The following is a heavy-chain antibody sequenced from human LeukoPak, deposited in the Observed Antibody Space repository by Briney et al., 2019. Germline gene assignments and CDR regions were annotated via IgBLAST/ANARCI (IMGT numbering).Heavy chain of an antibody. CDR2: ISGSGDST. CDR1: GFTFSNYA. CDR3: AKVPYSDYGSGRPPFMDA. D-gene: IGHD3-10*01. Sequence: PGGSLRLSCAASGFTFSNYAMSWVRQAPGKGLEWVSTISGSGDSTYYADSVKGRLTISRDNFKNTLHLQMNSLRAEDTALYYCAKVPYSDYGSGRPPFMDAWGQGTTVTLSS. V-gene: IGHV3-23*01. J-gene: IGHJ6*02.